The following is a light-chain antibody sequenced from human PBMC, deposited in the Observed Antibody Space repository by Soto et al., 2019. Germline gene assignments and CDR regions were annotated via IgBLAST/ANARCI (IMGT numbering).Light chain of an antibody. J-gene: IGKJ2*01. V-gene: IGKV3-15*01. CDR3: QQYHNWPPQYT. CDR2: GAS. CDR1: QTVSSN. Sequence: EIVMTQSPATLSLSPGERATLSCRASQTVSSNLAWYQQKPGQAPRLLIHGASTRATGVPARFSGSGSGTEFTLTISSLQSEDFAVYYCQQYHNWPPQYTFVQGTKLQIK.